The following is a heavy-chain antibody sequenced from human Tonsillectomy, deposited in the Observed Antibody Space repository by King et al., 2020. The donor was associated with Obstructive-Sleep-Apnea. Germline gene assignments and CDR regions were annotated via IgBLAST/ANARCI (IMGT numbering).Heavy chain of an antibody. D-gene: IGHD6-19*01. CDR1: GFTFSYYG. J-gene: IGHJ4*02. CDR3: AKSSHSGVAGTFY. CDR2: ISYDGSNK. V-gene: IGHV3-30*18. Sequence: QLVQSGGGVVQPGRSLRLSCAASGFTFSYYGMHWVRQAPGKGLEWVTLISYDGSNKYYADSVKGRFTISRDNSKNTLYLQMNSLRAEDMAVYYCAKSSHSGVAGTFYWGQGTLVTVSS.